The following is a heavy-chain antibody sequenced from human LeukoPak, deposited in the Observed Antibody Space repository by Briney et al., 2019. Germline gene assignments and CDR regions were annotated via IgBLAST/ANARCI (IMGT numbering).Heavy chain of an antibody. CDR3: TTHPY. CDR2: VKTKTVGGTT. J-gene: IGHJ4*02. V-gene: IGHV3-15*01. Sequence: PGGSLRLSCAASGFTFSNAWMNWVRQAPGKGLEWVGRVKTKTVGGTTDYAAPVKGRFTISRDDSKNTLYLQMDSLKTEDSAVYYCTTHPYWGQGTLVTVSS. CDR1: GFTFSNAW.